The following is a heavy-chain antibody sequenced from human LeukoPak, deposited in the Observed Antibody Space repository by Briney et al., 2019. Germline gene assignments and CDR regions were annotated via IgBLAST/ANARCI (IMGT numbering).Heavy chain of an antibody. V-gene: IGHV4-34*01. CDR1: GGSFSGYY. D-gene: IGHD6-19*01. J-gene: IGHJ4*02. CDR3: ARLIYLAVAGTTSGCFDY. CDR2: INHSGST. Sequence: KPSETLSLTCAVYGGSFSGYYWSWIRQPPGKGLEWIGEINHSGSTNYNPSLKSRVTISVDTSKNQFSLKLSSVTAADTAVYYCARLIYLAVAGTTSGCFDYWGQGTLVTVSS.